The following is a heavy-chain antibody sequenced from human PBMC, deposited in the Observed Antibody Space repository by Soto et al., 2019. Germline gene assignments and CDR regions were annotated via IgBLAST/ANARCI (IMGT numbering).Heavy chain of an antibody. J-gene: IGHJ4*02. Sequence: PGGSLRLSCAASGFTFSSYAMSWVRQAPGKGLEWVSAISGSGGSTYYADSVKGRFTISRDNSKNTLYLQMNSLRAEDTAVYYCAKVSYVRSRRPRDYSHYSGTGTLVTL. CDR3: AKVSYVRSRRPRDYSHY. CDR2: ISGSGGST. V-gene: IGHV3-23*01. D-gene: IGHD3-16*01. CDR1: GFTFSSYA.